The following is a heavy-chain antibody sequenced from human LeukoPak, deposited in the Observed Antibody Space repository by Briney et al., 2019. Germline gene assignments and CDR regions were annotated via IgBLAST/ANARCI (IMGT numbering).Heavy chain of an antibody. J-gene: IGHJ4*02. D-gene: IGHD3-9*01. CDR1: GFTFSSYA. V-gene: IGHV3-23*01. CDR2: ISGSGGST. CDR3: AKAPPLRYFDWLLPYFDY. Sequence: GGSLRLSCAASGFTFSSYAMSWVRQAPGKGLERVSAISGSGGSTHYADSVKGRFTISRDNSKNTLYLQMNSLRAEDTAVYYCAKAPPLRYFDWLLPYFDYWGQGTLVTVSS.